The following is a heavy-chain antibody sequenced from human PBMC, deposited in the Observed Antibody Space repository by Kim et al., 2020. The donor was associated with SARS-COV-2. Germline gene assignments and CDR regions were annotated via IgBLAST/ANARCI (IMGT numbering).Heavy chain of an antibody. V-gene: IGHV3-33*01. CDR3: ARCGGGRCLGIDC. Sequence: GGSLRLSCAASGFTFRGFGLHWVRQVPGKGLEWVALIWSDSSNEYYSDSVKGRFTISRNNSKNTLYRQMNSLRAEATAVYYCARCGGGRCLGIDCWGQGTLVTVSS. CDR1: GFTFRGFG. J-gene: IGHJ4*02. CDR2: IWSDSSNE. D-gene: IGHD2-15*01.